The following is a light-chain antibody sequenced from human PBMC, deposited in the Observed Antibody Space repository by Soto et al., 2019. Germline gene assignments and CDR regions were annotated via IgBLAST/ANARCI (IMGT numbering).Light chain of an antibody. Sequence: QSVLTLPPSVSAAPGQKVTISCSGSSSNIGNNYVSWYQQLPGTAPKLLIYDNNKRPSGIPDRFSGSKSGTSATLGITGLQTGDEADYYCGTWDSSLSAWVFGGGTKLTVL. CDR3: GTWDSSLSAWV. CDR2: DNN. V-gene: IGLV1-51*01. CDR1: SSNIGNNY. J-gene: IGLJ3*02.